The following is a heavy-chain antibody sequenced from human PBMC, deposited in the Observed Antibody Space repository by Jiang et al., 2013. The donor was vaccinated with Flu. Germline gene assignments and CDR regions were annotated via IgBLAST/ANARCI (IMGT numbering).Heavy chain of an antibody. V-gene: IGHV3-53*01. D-gene: IGHD5-24*01. CDR2: IYIGGSST. Sequence: VQLLESGGGLIQPGGSLRLSCVASGFTVSSNYMSWVRQAPGKGLEWVSVIYIGGSSTKYADSVKGRFTISRDNSKNTLYLHMNSLRAEDTAVYYCARDPGRDGFNLYFDYWGQGTLVTVSS. CDR1: GFTVSSNY. CDR3: ARDPGRDGFNLYFDY. J-gene: IGHJ4*02.